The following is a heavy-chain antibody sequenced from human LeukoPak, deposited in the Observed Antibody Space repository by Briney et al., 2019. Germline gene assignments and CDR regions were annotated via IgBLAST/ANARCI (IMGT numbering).Heavy chain of an antibody. D-gene: IGHD3-10*01. CDR1: GFIVSSNY. CDR2: IYSGGST. V-gene: IGHV3-53*01. Sequence: GGSLRLSCVASGFIVSSNYMSWVRQAPGKGLEWVSVIYSGGSTYYADSVKGRFTISRDNSKNTLYLQMNSLRAEDTAVYYCASGSGSYRTPYYYMDVWGTGTTVTVSS. J-gene: IGHJ6*03. CDR3: ASGSGSYRTPYYYMDV.